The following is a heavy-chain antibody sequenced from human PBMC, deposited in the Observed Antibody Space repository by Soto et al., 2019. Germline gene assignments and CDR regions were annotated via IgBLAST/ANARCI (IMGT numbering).Heavy chain of an antibody. V-gene: IGHV4-31*03. CDR1: GGSISSGGYY. CDR2: ISYSGST. CDR3: ARVPDY. Sequence: QVQLQESGPGLVKPSQTLSLTCTVSGGSISSGGYYWSWIRQHPGKGLEWIGYISYSGSTYYNPSIQRRVIISVDTPKNQFSLQLRSVTAADTAVYCCARVPDYWGQGTLVTVSS. J-gene: IGHJ4*02.